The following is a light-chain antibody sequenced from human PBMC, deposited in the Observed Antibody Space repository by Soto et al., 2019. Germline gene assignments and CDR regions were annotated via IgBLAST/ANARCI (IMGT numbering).Light chain of an antibody. V-gene: IGKV2-28*01. CDR3: MQALQTPRT. Sequence: EIVMTQSPLSLHVTPGEPASISCRSSQSLLHSNGYNYLDWYLQKPGQSPQLLIYLGSNRASGVPDRFSGSGSGTDFTLKISRVEAEDVGVYYCMQALQTPRTLGQGTKVDIK. CDR2: LGS. J-gene: IGKJ1*01. CDR1: QSLLHSNGYNY.